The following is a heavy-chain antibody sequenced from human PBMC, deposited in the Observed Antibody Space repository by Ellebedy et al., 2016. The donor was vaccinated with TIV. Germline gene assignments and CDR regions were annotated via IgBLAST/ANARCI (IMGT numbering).Heavy chain of an antibody. CDR3: AKNTGGYYYGMDV. J-gene: IGHJ6*02. CDR2: ISGYNGQT. D-gene: IGHD7-27*01. CDR1: GYTFTNNG. V-gene: IGHV1-18*04. Sequence: AASVEVSCKASGYTFTNNGISWVRQAPGQGLEWMGWISGYNGQTNYAQKLQGRVTMTTDTSTSTAYMELRSLRSDDTAVYYCAKNTGGYYYGMDVWGQGTTVTVSS.